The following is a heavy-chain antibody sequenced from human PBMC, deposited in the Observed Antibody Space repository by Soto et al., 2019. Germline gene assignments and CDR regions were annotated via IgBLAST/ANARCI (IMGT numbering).Heavy chain of an antibody. CDR2: IYWNDDK. J-gene: IGHJ5*02. CDR1: GFSLSTSGVG. D-gene: IGHD3-3*01. Sequence: QITLKESGPTLVKPTQTLTLTCTFSGFSLSTSGVGVGWIRQPPGKALEWLALIYWNDDKRYSPSLKSRLTITKDTSKIQVVLTMTNMDPVDTATYYCAHRPSYHPDFGVVTPANWFDPWGQGTMVTVSS. V-gene: IGHV2-5*01. CDR3: AHRPSYHPDFGVVTPANWFDP.